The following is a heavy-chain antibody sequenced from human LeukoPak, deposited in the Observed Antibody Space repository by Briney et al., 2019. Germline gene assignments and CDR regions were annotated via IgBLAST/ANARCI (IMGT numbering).Heavy chain of an antibody. CDR1: GFTFSNAW. Sequence: AGGSLRLSCAASGFTFSNAWMNWVRQAPGKGLEWVGRIKSKIDGETTDFGAPVKGRFAISRDDSKNTMYLHMNSLRTEDTAVYYCTTGNWGPYWGQGTLVTVSS. D-gene: IGHD7-27*01. J-gene: IGHJ4*02. V-gene: IGHV3-15*07. CDR3: TTGNWGPY. CDR2: IKSKIDGETT.